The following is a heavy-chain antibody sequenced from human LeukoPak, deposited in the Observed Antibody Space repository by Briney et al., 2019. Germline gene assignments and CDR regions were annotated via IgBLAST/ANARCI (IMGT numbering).Heavy chain of an antibody. Sequence: PGGSLRLSCAASGFTFSDYNMNWVRQVPGKGLESVSYISSSANIIYYADSVKGRFTISRDNSKNTLYLQMNSLRAEDTAVYYCARQILLWFGESTVSWFDPWGQGTLVTVSS. J-gene: IGHJ5*02. V-gene: IGHV3-48*01. CDR3: ARQILLWFGESTVSWFDP. D-gene: IGHD3-10*01. CDR2: ISSSANII. CDR1: GFTFSDYN.